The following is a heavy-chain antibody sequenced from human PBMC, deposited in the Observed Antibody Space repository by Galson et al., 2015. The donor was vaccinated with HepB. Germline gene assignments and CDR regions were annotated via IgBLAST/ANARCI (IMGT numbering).Heavy chain of an antibody. CDR2: IYYVGNP. D-gene: IGHD6-19*01. CDR1: GASVSNSAYH. Sequence: ETLSLTCTVSGASVSNSAYHWGWIRQPPGKGLAWIGSIYYVGNPDYNPSLESRVTISLDTSSNQFSLKVNSVTAADTAVYYCARDLGWYRYDYWGRGTLVTVSS. V-gene: IGHV4-39*02. CDR3: ARDLGWYRYDY. J-gene: IGHJ4*02.